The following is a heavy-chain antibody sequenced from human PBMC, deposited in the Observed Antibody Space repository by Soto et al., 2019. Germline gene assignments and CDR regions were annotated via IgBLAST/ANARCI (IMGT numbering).Heavy chain of an antibody. CDR2: ISAYNGNT. Sequence: GASVKVSCKASGYTFTSYGISWVRQAPGQGLEWMGWISAYNGNTNYAQKLQGRVTMTTDTSTSTAYMELRSLRSDDTAVYYCARVGAYYYDSSGSQGAFDIWGQGTMVTV. CDR3: ARVGAYYYDSSGSQGAFDI. D-gene: IGHD3-22*01. CDR1: GYTFTSYG. V-gene: IGHV1-18*01. J-gene: IGHJ3*02.